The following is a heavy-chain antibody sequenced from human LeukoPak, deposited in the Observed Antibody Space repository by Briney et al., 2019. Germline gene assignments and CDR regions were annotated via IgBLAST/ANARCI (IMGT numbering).Heavy chain of an antibody. D-gene: IGHD3-3*01. V-gene: IGHV4-34*01. J-gene: IGHJ6*02. Sequence: SETLSLTCAVSGGSISSYYWSWIRQTPEKGLEWIGEINHSGSTNYNPSLKSRVTISMDASRDQFSLRLSSVTAADTAVYYCARASCRFCGVDVWGQGTTVTVSS. CDR1: GGSISSYY. CDR2: INHSGST. CDR3: ARASCRFCGVDV.